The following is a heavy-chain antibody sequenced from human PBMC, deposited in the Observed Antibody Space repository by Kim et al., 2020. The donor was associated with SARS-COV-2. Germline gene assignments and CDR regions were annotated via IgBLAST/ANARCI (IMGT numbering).Heavy chain of an antibody. CDR3: ATDPGYYDFWTFDP. D-gene: IGHD3-3*01. Sequence: AQKFQGRVTMTEDTSTDTAYMELSSLRSEDTAVYYCATDPGYYDFWTFDPWGQGTLVTVSS. J-gene: IGHJ5*02. V-gene: IGHV1-24*01.